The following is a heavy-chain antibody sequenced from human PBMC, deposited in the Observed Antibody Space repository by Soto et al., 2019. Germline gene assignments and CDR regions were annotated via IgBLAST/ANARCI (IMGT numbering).Heavy chain of an antibody. V-gene: IGHV1-18*01. J-gene: IGHJ4*02. CDR1: GYTFTDYG. D-gene: IGHD3-3*01. Sequence: QVHLVQSGAEVEKPGASVKVSCKASGYTFTDYGISWVRQAPGQGLQWMGWITAFNGNTKYAQQFQGSVTMTPDTTTSSAYMELRSLESDDTAVYYCARISQSDFWSGYYYFFDYWGQGTLVTVSS. CDR3: ARISQSDFWSGYYYFFDY. CDR2: ITAFNGNT.